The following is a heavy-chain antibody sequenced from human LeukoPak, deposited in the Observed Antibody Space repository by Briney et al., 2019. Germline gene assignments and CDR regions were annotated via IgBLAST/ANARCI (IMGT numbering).Heavy chain of an antibody. Sequence: TGGSLRLSCAASGFTFDDYGMSWVRQAPGKGLEWVSSISTSSSYIYYADSVKGRFTISRDNAKNSLYLQMNSLRAEDTAVYYCARDSGGWYGWFDPWGQGTLVTVSS. D-gene: IGHD6-19*01. J-gene: IGHJ5*02. CDR1: GFTFDDYG. CDR2: ISTSSSYI. CDR3: ARDSGGWYGWFDP. V-gene: IGHV3-21*01.